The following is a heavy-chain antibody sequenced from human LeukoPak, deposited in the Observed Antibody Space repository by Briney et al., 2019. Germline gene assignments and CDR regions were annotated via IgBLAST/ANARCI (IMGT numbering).Heavy chain of an antibody. CDR2: ISYDGSNK. CDR3: ARDYGDYYFDY. Sequence: PGGSLRLSCAASGFTFSSYWMSWVRQAPGKGLEWVAVISYDGSNKYYADSVKGRFTISRDNSKNTLYLQMNSLRVEDTAVYYCARDYGDYYFDYWGQGTLVIVSS. CDR1: GFTFSSYW. D-gene: IGHD4-17*01. V-gene: IGHV3-30-3*01. J-gene: IGHJ4*02.